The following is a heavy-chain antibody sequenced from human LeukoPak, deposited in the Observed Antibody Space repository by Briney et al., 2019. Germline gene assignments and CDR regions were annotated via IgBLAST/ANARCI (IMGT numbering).Heavy chain of an antibody. D-gene: IGHD6-13*01. CDR2: ISYDGSNK. CDR3: ARGGQQLVINWFDP. V-gene: IGHV3-30*04. Sequence: GKSLRLSCAASGFTFSSYAMHWVRQAPGKGLEWVAVISYDGSNKYYADSVKGRFTISRDNSKNTLYLQMNSLRAEDTAVYYCARGGQQLVINWFDPWGQGTLVTVSS. J-gene: IGHJ5*02. CDR1: GFTFSSYA.